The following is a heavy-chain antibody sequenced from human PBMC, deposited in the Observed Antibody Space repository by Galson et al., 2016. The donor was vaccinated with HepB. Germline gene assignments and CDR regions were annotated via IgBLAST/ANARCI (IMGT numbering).Heavy chain of an antibody. CDR2: ISPDGGTT. V-gene: IGHV3-74*01. J-gene: IGHJ4*02. D-gene: IGHD4-11*01. CDR1: GFTFGNHC. Sequence: SLRLSCAASGFTFGNHCMHWVRQAPGKGLDWVSRISPDGGTTNYADSVRGRFTISRDNAKNTLYLQMNSLRAEDTAVYYCTRSEDYHPDCWGQGTLVTVSP. CDR3: TRSEDYHPDC.